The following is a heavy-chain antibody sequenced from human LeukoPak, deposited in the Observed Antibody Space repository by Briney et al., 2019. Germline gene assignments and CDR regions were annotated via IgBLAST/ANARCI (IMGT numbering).Heavy chain of an antibody. J-gene: IGHJ5*02. CDR1: GYTFTSYY. Sequence: PAASVKVSCKASGYTFTSYYMHWVRQAPGQGLEWMGIINPSGGSTSYAQKFQGRVTMTRDTSTSTVYMELSSLRSEDTAVYYCARGGGYQLLKYNWFDPWGQGTLVTVSS. CDR2: INPSGGST. V-gene: IGHV1-46*01. D-gene: IGHD2-2*01. CDR3: ARGGGYQLLKYNWFDP.